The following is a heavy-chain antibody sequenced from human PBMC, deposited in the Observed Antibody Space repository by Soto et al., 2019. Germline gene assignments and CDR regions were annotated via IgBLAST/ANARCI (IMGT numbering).Heavy chain of an antibody. CDR3: ARGVYDFWSGHPKGLDY. V-gene: IGHV3-73*01. Sequence: PGGSLRLSCAASGFTFSCSVMHWVRQASGKGLEWVGRIRSKANSYATAYAVSVKGRFTISRDDSRNTAYLQMNSLKTEDTAVYYCARGVYDFWSGHPKGLDYWGQGTVVTVSS. J-gene: IGHJ4*02. CDR1: GFTFSCSV. CDR2: IRSKANSYAT. D-gene: IGHD3-3*01.